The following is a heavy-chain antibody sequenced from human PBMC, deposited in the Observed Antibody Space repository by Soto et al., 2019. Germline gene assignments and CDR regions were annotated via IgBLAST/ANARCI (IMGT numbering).Heavy chain of an antibody. D-gene: IGHD3-10*01. CDR1: GGSISSYY. Sequence: SETLSLTCTVSGGSISSYYWSWIRQPPGKGLEWVGYIYYSGSTNYNPSLKSRVTISVDTSKNQFSLKLSSVTAADTAVYYCARVPSYYYGSNWFDPWGQGTLVTVSS. CDR2: IYYSGST. V-gene: IGHV4-59*01. CDR3: ARVPSYYYGSNWFDP. J-gene: IGHJ5*02.